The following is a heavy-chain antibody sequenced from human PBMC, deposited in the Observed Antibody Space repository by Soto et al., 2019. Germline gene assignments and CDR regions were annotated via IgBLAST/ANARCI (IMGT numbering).Heavy chain of an antibody. D-gene: IGHD3-3*01. CDR2: LSSSGGST. Sequence: EVQLLESGGCLGQPGGSLRLSCAASGFTFSSYAMSWVLQAPGKGLEWVSALSSSGGSTYYADSVQGRFTISRVNSKHTLYPQMNRQRAEDKAVYYCASVRFWEWLALPYYYGIDVWGQGTTVTVSS. J-gene: IGHJ6*02. CDR3: ASVRFWEWLALPYYYGIDV. CDR1: GFTFSSYA. V-gene: IGHV3-23*01.